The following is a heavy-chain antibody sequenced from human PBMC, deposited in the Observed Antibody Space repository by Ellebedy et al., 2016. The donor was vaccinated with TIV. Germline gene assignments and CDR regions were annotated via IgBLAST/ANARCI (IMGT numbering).Heavy chain of an antibody. CDR1: GGSLNNYY. CDR3: ARMPIYSNSFGWFDP. J-gene: IGHJ5*02. CDR2: ITDSGRT. Sequence: SETLSLTCSVSGGSLNNYYWTWIRQPPGKGLEWVGYITDSGRTKYNPSLESRITVSADTSKSQFSLQLTSVTAADTAVYYCARMPIYSNSFGWFDPWGQGALVTVSS. V-gene: IGHV4-59*01. D-gene: IGHD6-13*01.